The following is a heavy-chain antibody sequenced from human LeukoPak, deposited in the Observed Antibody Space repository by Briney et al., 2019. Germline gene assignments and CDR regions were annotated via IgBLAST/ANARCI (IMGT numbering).Heavy chain of an antibody. D-gene: IGHD3-3*01. CDR3: ARGLRGVYDFWSGYLY. J-gene: IGHJ4*02. V-gene: IGHV4-30-2*01. Sequence: QSSETLSLTCTVSGGSISSGGYYWSWIRQPPGKGLEWIGYIYHSGSTYYNPSLKSRVTISVDRSKNQFSLKLSSVTAADTAVYYCARGLRGVYDFWSGYLYWGQGTLVTVSS. CDR1: GGSISSGGYY. CDR2: IYHSGST.